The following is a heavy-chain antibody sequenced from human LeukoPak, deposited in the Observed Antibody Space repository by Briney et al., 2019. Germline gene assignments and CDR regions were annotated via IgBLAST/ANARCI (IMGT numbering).Heavy chain of an antibody. V-gene: IGHV3-30*02. CDR2: IRYDGSNK. Sequence: GGSLRLSCAASGFTFSSYGMHWVRQAPGKGLEWVAFIRYDGSNKYYADSVKGRFTISRENSKNTLYLQMNSLRAEDTAVYYCAKERDTAMVTIDYWGQGTLVTVPS. D-gene: IGHD5-18*01. CDR1: GFTFSSYG. CDR3: AKERDTAMVTIDY. J-gene: IGHJ4*02.